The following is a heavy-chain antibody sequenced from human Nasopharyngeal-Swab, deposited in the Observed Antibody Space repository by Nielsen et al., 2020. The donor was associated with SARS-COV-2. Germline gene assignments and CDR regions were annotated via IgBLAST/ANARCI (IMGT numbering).Heavy chain of an antibody. CDR2: INPSGGST. CDR1: GYTFTSYY. V-gene: IGHV1-46*01. J-gene: IGHJ6*02. Sequence: ALVKVSCKASGYTFTSYYIHWVRQAPGQGLEWMGIINPSGGSTSYAQKFQGRVTMTRDTSTSTVYMELSSLRSEDTAVYYCARDRVNTVTTVEPPFWKGYYYYGMDVWGQGTTVTVSS. CDR3: ARDRVNTVTTVEPPFWKGYYYYGMDV. D-gene: IGHD4-17*01.